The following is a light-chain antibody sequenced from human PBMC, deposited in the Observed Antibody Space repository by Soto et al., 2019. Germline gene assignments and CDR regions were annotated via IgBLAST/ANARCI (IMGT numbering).Light chain of an antibody. CDR3: QQSLTTPWK. J-gene: IGKJ1*01. CDR1: ESIRNE. CDR2: DTF. V-gene: IGKV1-39*01. Sequence: DIQMTQSPSSLSASLGDRVTITCRPSESIRNELNWFQQRPGKAPRLLIYDTFTLQSGVPSRFSGSVSGTEFSLTISSMQAGDSALYYCQQSLTTPWKFGQGTKVDIK.